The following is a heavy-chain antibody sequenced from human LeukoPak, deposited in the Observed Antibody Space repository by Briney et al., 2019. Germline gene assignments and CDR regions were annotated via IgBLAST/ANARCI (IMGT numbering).Heavy chain of an antibody. D-gene: IGHD7-27*01. CDR3: VRGLLGPDY. CDR2: INNDGSGT. J-gene: IGHJ4*02. Sequence: PGGSLRLSCAASGFTFSSYWMHWVRQAPGKGLMWGSRINNDGSGTVYADSVEGRFTISRDNAKNTVYLQMNSLRADDTAVYYCVRGLLGPDYWGQGTQVTVSS. V-gene: IGHV3-74*01. CDR1: GFTFSSYW.